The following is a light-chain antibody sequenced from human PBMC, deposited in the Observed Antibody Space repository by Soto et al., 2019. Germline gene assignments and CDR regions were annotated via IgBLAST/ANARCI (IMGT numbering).Light chain of an antibody. CDR2: DVS. CDR3: CSYAGNSLWV. V-gene: IGLV2-11*01. Sequence: QSALTQPRSVSGSPGQSVTISCTGTSSDVGGYNYVSWYQQHPGKAPKLVMYDVSKRPSGVPDRFSGSKSANTASLTISGLQAEDEADYYCCSYAGNSLWVFGGGTKLPVL. J-gene: IGLJ3*02. CDR1: SSDVGGYNY.